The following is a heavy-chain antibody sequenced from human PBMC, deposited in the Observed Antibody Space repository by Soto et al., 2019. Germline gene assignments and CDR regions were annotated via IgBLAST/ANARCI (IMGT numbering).Heavy chain of an antibody. V-gene: IGHV3-33*01. Sequence: VQLVESGGGVVQPGRSLRLSCAASGFTFSYYAMHWVRQVPGRGLEWVAVIWYDGSNKYYADSVKGRFTISRDNSKNTLWLQMNSPRAEDTDVYYCARDSYGMDVWGQGTTVTVSS. CDR2: IWYDGSNK. CDR1: GFTFSYYA. J-gene: IGHJ6*02. CDR3: ARDSYGMDV.